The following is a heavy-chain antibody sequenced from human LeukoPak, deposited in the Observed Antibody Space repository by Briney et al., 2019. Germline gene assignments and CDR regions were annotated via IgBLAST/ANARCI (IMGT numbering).Heavy chain of an antibody. CDR3: ATSLVVPAAIFLGMDV. CDR2: IYSGGST. D-gene: IGHD2-2*01. Sequence: GGSLRLSCAASGFTVSSNYMSWVRQAPGKGLEWVSVIYSGGSTYYADSVKGRFTISRDNSKNTLYLQMNSLRAEDKAVYYCATSLVVPAAIFLGMDVWGQGTTVTVSS. CDR1: GFTVSSNY. V-gene: IGHV3-53*01. J-gene: IGHJ6*02.